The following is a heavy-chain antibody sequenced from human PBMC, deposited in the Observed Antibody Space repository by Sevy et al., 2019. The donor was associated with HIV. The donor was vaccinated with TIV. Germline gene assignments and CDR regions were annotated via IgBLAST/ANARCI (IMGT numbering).Heavy chain of an antibody. Sequence: ASVKVSCKASGYTFTSYGISWVRQAPGQGLEWMGWISAYNGNTNYAQKLQGRVTMTKDTSTSTAYMELRSLGSDDTAVYYCARDCSSTSCHFDYWGQGTLVTVSS. CDR3: ARDCSSTSCHFDY. J-gene: IGHJ4*02. V-gene: IGHV1-18*01. D-gene: IGHD2-2*01. CDR1: GYTFTSYG. CDR2: ISAYNGNT.